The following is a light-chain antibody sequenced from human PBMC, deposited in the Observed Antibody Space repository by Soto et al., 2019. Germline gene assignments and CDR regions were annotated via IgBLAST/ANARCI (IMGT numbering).Light chain of an antibody. CDR3: MEALQTWT. J-gene: IGKJ1*01. CDR1: QSLLDSNGYNY. Sequence: DIVMTQSPLSLPVTPGEPASISCRSSQSLLDSNGYNYLDWYLQKPGQSPQLLIHLGSNRASGVTDRFSGSGSGTDFTLKISRVEAEDVGVYYCMEALQTWTFGQGTKVEIK. V-gene: IGKV2-28*01. CDR2: LGS.